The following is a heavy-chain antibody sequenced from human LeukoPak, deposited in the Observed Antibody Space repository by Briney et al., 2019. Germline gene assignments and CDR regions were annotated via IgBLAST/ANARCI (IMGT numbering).Heavy chain of an antibody. CDR2: ISWNSGSI. CDR1: GFTFDDYA. Sequence: GGSLRLSCAASGFTFDDYAMHWVRQAPGKGLEWVSGISWNSGSIGYADSVKGRFTISRDDSKSIAYLQMNSLKTEDTAVYYCTSFWNYVFDYWGQGTLVTVSS. J-gene: IGHJ4*02. V-gene: IGHV3-9*01. CDR3: TSFWNYVFDY. D-gene: IGHD1-7*01.